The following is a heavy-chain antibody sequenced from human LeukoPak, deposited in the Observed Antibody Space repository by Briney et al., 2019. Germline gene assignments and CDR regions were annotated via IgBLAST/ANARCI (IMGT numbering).Heavy chain of an antibody. CDR3: ARCCDLDY. Sequence: SETLSLTCTVSGGSISSSSYYWGWIRQPPGKGLEWIGSIYYSGSTYYNPSLKSRVTISVDTSKNQFSLKLSSVTAADTAVYYCARCCDLDYWGQGTLVTVSS. J-gene: IGHJ4*02. CDR1: GGSISSSSYY. CDR2: IYYSGST. D-gene: IGHD2-15*01. V-gene: IGHV4-39*01.